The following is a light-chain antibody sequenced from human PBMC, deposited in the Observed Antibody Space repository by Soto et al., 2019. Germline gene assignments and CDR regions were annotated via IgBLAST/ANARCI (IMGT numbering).Light chain of an antibody. CDR1: QGISSY. CDR2: AAS. Sequence: AIRMTQSPSSLSASTGDRVTITCRASQGISSYLAWYQQKPGKAPKLLIYAASTLQSGFPSRFSGSVSGTDFTLTISCLQSEDFATYYCQQYYSYPSFGQGTKVDIK. V-gene: IGKV1-8*01. J-gene: IGKJ1*01. CDR3: QQYYSYPS.